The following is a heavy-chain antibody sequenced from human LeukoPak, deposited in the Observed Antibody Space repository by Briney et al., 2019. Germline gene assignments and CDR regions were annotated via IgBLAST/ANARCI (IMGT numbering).Heavy chain of an antibody. D-gene: IGHD5-24*01. CDR2: ISSSGSTI. J-gene: IGHJ6*02. V-gene: IGHV3-48*04. CDR3: ARDQFYYYGMDV. CDR1: GFTFSKYN. Sequence: PGGSLRLSCAASGFTFSKYNMNWVRQAPGKGLEWVSYISSSGSTIYYADSVKGRFTISRDNAKNSLYLQMNSLRAEDTAVHYCARDQFYYYGMDVWGQGTTVTVSS.